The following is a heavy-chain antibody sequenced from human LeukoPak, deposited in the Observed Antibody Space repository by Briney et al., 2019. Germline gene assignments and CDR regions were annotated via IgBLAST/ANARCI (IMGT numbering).Heavy chain of an antibody. J-gene: IGHJ4*02. Sequence: PGGSLRLSCAASGFTFSSYWMHWVRQAPGKGLVWVSRISTDGSSTSYADSVKGRFTISRDNAKNTLYLQMNSLRAEDTAVYYCAKGQLYSSGAHYFDYWGQGTLVTVSS. CDR3: AKGQLYSSGAHYFDY. V-gene: IGHV3-74*01. CDR2: ISTDGSST. D-gene: IGHD6-19*01. CDR1: GFTFSSYW.